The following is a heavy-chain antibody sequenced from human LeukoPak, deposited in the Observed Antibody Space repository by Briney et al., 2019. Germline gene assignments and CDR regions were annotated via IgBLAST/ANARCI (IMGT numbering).Heavy chain of an antibody. CDR3: ATSTYSGSHWDAFDI. Sequence: GGSLRLSCAASGFTFSSYAMHWVRQAPGKGLVWVSRIDSVGRSATYADSVKGRFTISRDNAKNTLYLQMNSLRVDDAAVYYCATSTYSGSHWDAFDIWGQGTMVTVSS. V-gene: IGHV3-74*03. CDR1: GFTFSSYA. J-gene: IGHJ3*02. D-gene: IGHD1-26*01. CDR2: IDSVGRSA.